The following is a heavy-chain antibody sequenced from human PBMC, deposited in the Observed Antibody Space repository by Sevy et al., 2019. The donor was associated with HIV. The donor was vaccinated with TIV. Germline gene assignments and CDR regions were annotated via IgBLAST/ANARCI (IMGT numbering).Heavy chain of an antibody. CDR3: ARVRQSGDFWSGYYLDP. J-gene: IGHJ5*02. Sequence: SETLSLTCTVSGGSISSDFWSWIRQPPGKGLEWIGYIYYSGSTNYNPSLKSRVTISVDTSKNQLSLKLSSVTAADTAVYYCARVRQSGDFWSGYYLDPWGQGTLVTVSS. D-gene: IGHD3-3*01. CDR2: IYYSGST. V-gene: IGHV4-59*01. CDR1: GGSISSDF.